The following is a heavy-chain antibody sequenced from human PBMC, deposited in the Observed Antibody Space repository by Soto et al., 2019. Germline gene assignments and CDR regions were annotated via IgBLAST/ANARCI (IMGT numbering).Heavy chain of an antibody. D-gene: IGHD4-17*01. V-gene: IGHV3-30*03. CDR2: ISYDGNDK. J-gene: IGHJ6*03. Sequence: ESGGGVVRPGRSLRLSYIASEFSFSAYGTHWVRLGPGKGLQWVAVISYDGNDKYYADSVKGRFTISRDDSKNTLYLQMNSLRREDTAIYYFARRKTVTTGHYYYYIDVWGKGTTVTVSS. CDR1: EFSFSAYG. CDR3: ARRKTVTTGHYYYYIDV.